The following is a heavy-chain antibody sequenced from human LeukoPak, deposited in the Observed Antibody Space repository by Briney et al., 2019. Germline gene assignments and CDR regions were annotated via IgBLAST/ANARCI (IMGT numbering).Heavy chain of an antibody. CDR2: IIPIFGTA. Sequence: GASVKVSCKAFGYTFTSNYMHWVRQAPGQGLEWMGGIIPIFGTANYAQKFQGRVTITADKSTSTAYMELSSLRSEDTAVYYCARDLRGYSYGYGYWGQGTLVTVSS. V-gene: IGHV1-69*06. J-gene: IGHJ4*02. CDR3: ARDLRGYSYGYGY. CDR1: GYTFTSNY. D-gene: IGHD5-18*01.